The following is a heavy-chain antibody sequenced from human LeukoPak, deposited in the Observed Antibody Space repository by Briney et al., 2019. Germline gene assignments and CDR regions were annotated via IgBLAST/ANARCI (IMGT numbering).Heavy chain of an antibody. V-gene: IGHV1-18*01. CDR1: GYTLTELS. CDR2: ISAYNGNT. Sequence: ASVKVSCKVSGYTLTELSMHWVRQAPGQGLEWMGWISAYNGNTDYAQKLQGRVTMTTDTSTSTAYMELRSLRSDDTAVYYCARDKKYYYDSSSRGFDPWGQGTLVTVSS. D-gene: IGHD3-22*01. J-gene: IGHJ5*02. CDR3: ARDKKYYYDSSSRGFDP.